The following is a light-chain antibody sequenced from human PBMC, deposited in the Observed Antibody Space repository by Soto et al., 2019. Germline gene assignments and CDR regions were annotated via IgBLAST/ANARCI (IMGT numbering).Light chain of an antibody. CDR2: AAS. CDR1: QDIRNY. Sequence: IQMTQSPSSLSASAGDRVTITCQASQDIRNYLNWYRQKPGKAPTLLIYAASNLQSGVPSRFRGSRSGTEFTLTVSSLQPEDFATYYCLQDHDDSWTFGQGTKV. J-gene: IGKJ1*01. V-gene: IGKV1-6*01. CDR3: LQDHDDSWT.